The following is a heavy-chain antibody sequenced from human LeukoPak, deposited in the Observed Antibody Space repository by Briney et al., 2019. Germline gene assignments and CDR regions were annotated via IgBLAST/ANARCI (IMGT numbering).Heavy chain of an antibody. CDR3: ARGGIAVAGADY. Sequence: PSETLSLTRAVYGGSFSGYYWSWIRLPPGKGLEWIGEINHSGSTNYNPSLKSRVTISVDTSRNQFSLKLSSVTAADTAVYYCARGGIAVAGADYWGQGTLVTVSS. V-gene: IGHV4-34*01. CDR2: INHSGST. CDR1: GGSFSGYY. D-gene: IGHD6-19*01. J-gene: IGHJ4*02.